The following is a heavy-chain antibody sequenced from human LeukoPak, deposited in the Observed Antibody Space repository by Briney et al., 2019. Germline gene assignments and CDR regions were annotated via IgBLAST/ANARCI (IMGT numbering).Heavy chain of an antibody. CDR3: TREFTSTSGD. J-gene: IGHJ4*02. D-gene: IGHD1-1*01. Sequence: PSETLSLTCTVSGDSVSSPSHHWAWIRQPPGKGLEWIASIYYTGNTYYNPSLKSRLSISIDAYKNYFSLKLSSVTAADTAVYFCTREFTSTSGDWGQGTLVTVSS. V-gene: IGHV4-39*02. CDR1: GDSVSSPSHH. CDR2: IYYTGNT.